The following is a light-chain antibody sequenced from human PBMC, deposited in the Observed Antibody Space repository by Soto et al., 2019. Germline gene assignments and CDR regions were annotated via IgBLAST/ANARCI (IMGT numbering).Light chain of an antibody. CDR3: SAWDDSLNRPV. V-gene: IGLV1-44*01. Sequence: QSVLTQAPSASGAPGQSVTMSCSGSRSNIVTNTVNWYQQRPGTPPKFLIYDNYRRPSGVPDRFSGSQSGTSASLAISGLQSEYEADYDCSAWDDSLNRPVFGGGTKLTVL. CDR1: RSNIVTNT. J-gene: IGLJ2*01. CDR2: DNY.